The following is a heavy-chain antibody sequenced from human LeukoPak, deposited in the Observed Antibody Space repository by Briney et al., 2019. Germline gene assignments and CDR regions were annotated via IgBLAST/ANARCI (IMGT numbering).Heavy chain of an antibody. CDR3: ARSFKSSGGTAFDI. V-gene: IGHV3-11*01. CDR1: GFTFGDYY. D-gene: IGHD3-16*01. CDR2: ISSSGSTI. J-gene: IGHJ3*02. Sequence: GGSLRLSCAASGFTFGDYYMSWIRQAPGKGLEWVSYISSSGSTIYYADSVKGRFTISRDNAKNSLYLQMNSLRAEDTAVYYCARSFKSSGGTAFDIWGQGTMVTVSS.